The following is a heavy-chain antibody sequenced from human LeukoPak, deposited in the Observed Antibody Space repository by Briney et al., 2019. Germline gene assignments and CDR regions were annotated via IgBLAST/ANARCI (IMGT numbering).Heavy chain of an antibody. J-gene: IGHJ5*02. Sequence: GGSLRLSCAASGFTFSSYEMNWVRQAPGKGLEWVSYISSSSITIYYADSVKGRFTISRDNAKNTLYLQMNSLRAEDTAVYYCARDSSGYRFDPWGQGTLVTVSS. CDR1: GFTFSSYE. V-gene: IGHV3-48*03. D-gene: IGHD3-22*01. CDR2: ISSSSITI. CDR3: ARDSSGYRFDP.